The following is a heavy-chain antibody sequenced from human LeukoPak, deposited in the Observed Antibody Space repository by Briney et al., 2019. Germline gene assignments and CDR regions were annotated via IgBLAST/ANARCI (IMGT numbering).Heavy chain of an antibody. J-gene: IGHJ4*02. CDR2: ISYDGSNK. Sequence: RGSLRLSCAASGFTFSSYGMHWVRQAPGKGLEWVAVISYDGSNKYYADSVKGRFTISRDNSKNTLYLQMNSLRAEDTAVYYCARGPHLELYYFDYWGQGTLVTVSS. V-gene: IGHV3-30*03. CDR1: GFTFSSYG. D-gene: IGHD1-7*01. CDR3: ARGPHLELYYFDY.